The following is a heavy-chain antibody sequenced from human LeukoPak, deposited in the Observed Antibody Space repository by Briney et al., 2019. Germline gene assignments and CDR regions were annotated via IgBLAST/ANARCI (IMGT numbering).Heavy chain of an antibody. J-gene: IGHJ4*02. V-gene: IGHV3-30*01. CDR1: GFTFSSYA. Sequence: GGSLRFSCAASGFTFSSYAMHWVRQAPGKGLEWVAVISYDGSNKYYADSVKGRFTISRDNSKNTLYLQMNSLRAEDTAVYYCARGRGYYDSSGYYPVGDYWGQGTLVTVSS. CDR3: ARGRGYYDSSGYYPVGDY. CDR2: ISYDGSNK. D-gene: IGHD3-22*01.